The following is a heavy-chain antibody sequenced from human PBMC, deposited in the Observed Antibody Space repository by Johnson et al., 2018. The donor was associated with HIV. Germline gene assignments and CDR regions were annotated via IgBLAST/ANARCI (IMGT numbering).Heavy chain of an antibody. CDR3: TTDQGYYGDAFDI. CDR1: GFTFSSYG. J-gene: IGHJ3*02. Sequence: QVQLVESGGCVVQPGRSLRLSCAASGFTFSSYGMHWVRQAPGKGLEWVAVIWYDGSNKYYADSVKGRFTISRDNSKNTLYLQMNSLRAEDTAVYYCTTDQGYYGDAFDIWGQGTMVTVSS. V-gene: IGHV3-33*01. D-gene: IGHD3-10*01. CDR2: IWYDGSNK.